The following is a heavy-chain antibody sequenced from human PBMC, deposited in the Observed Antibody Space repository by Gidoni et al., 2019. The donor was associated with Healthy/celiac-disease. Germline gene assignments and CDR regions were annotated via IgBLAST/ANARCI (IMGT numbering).Heavy chain of an antibody. CDR1: GFTFSSYS. CDR2: ISSSSSYI. D-gene: IGHD4-17*01. V-gene: IGHV3-21*01. Sequence: EVQLVESGGGLVKPGGSLRLSCASSGFTFSSYSMNWFRQAPGKGLEWVSSISSSSSYIYYADSVKGRFTISRDNAKNSLYLQMISLRAETAVYYCARPGYGDYVAFDYWGQGTLVTVSS. CDR3: ARPGYGDYVAFDY. J-gene: IGHJ4*02.